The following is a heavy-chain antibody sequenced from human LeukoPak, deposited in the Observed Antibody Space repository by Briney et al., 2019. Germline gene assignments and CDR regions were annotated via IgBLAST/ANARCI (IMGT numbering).Heavy chain of an antibody. J-gene: IGHJ6*03. CDR3: ARVPRGIDWYCYMDV. V-gene: IGHV4-4*07. Sequence: SETLSLACTVSSVSMSSYYWSWIRQPAGKGLEWIGHTYSSGSTNYKSSLKSRVTMSVDTSKKQFSLKLSSVTAADTAVYYCARVPRGIDWYCYMDVWGEGTTVTVSS. CDR1: SVSMSSYY. CDR2: TYSSGST. D-gene: IGHD3-9*01.